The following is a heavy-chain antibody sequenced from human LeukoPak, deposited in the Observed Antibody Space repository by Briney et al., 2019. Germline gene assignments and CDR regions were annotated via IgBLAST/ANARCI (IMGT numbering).Heavy chain of an antibody. D-gene: IGHD3-22*01. J-gene: IGHJ4*02. CDR2: INPNSGGT. CDR1: GYTFTGYY. Sequence: ASVKVSCKASGYTFTGYYMHWVRQAPGQGLEWMGWINPNSGGTNYAQKFQGRVTMTRDTSISTAYMELSRLRSDDTAVYYCARQWGGYYYDSSGYYPGVFDYWGQGTLVIVSS. V-gene: IGHV1-2*02. CDR3: ARQWGGYYYDSSGYYPGVFDY.